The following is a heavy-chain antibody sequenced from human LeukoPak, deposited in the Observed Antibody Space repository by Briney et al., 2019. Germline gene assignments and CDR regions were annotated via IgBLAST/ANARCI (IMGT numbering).Heavy chain of an antibody. CDR1: GFTFSAFY. CDR2: ISSSGSTI. J-gene: IGHJ4*02. D-gene: IGHD3-22*01. CDR3: ARDRRYYYDSSGIH. V-gene: IGHV3-11*01. Sequence: GGSLRLSCAASGFTFSAFYMSWIRQAPGKGLEWVSYISSSGSTIYYADSVKGRFTISRDNAKNSLYLQMNSLRAEDTAVYYCARDRRYYYDSSGIHCGQGALVTVS.